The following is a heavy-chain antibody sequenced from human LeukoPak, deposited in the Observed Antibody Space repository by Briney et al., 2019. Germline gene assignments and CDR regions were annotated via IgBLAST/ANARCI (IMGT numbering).Heavy chain of an antibody. CDR1: GGSVSSGSYY. CDR2: IYYSGST. V-gene: IGHV4-61*01. CDR3: ARVVSSSWNPNYYYYYMDV. J-gene: IGHJ6*03. D-gene: IGHD6-13*01. Sequence: PSETLFLTCTVSGGSVSSGSYYWSWIRQPPGKGLEWIGYIYYSGSTNYNPSLKSRVTISVDTSKNQFSLKLSSVTAADTAVYYCARVVSSSWNPNYYYYYMDVWGKGTTVTVSS.